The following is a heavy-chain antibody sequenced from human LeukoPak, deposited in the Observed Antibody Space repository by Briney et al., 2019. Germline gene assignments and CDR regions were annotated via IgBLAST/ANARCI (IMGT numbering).Heavy chain of an antibody. J-gene: IGHJ5*02. CDR2: IYYSGST. V-gene: IGHV4-59*08. Sequence: SEALSLTCTVSGGSISSYYGSWIRQPPGKGLEWIGYIYYSGSTNYNPSLKSRVTISVDTSKNQFSLKLSSVTAADTAVYYCARLTWGFWFDPWGQGTLVTVSS. D-gene: IGHD7-27*01. CDR3: ARLTWGFWFDP. CDR1: GGSISSYY.